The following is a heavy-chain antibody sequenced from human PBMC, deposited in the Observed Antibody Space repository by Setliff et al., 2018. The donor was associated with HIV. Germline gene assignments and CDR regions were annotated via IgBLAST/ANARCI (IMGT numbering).Heavy chain of an antibody. CDR3: ARDGLLEADIRFDY. CDR2: IIPVFGTT. Sequence: ASVKVSCKASGYTFTVSYLHWVRQAPGQGLEWMGGIIPVFGTTKYAQKFQGRVIITADESSTTAYMELSGLRSEDTAVYYCARDGLLEADIRFDYWGQGTLVTVSS. V-gene: IGHV1-69*13. J-gene: IGHJ4*02. D-gene: IGHD3-3*02. CDR1: GYTFTVSY.